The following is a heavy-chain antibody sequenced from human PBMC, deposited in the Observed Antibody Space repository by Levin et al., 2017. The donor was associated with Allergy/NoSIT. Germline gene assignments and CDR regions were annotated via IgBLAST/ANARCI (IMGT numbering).Heavy chain of an antibody. CDR3: ARDGNSSSWYGLYYYYGMDV. V-gene: IGHV3-21*01. CDR1: GFTFSSYS. Sequence: GESLKISCAASGFTFSSYSMNWVRQAPGKGLEWVSSISSSSSYIYYADSVKGRFTISRDNAKNSLYLQMNSLRAEDTAVYYCARDGNSSSWYGLYYYYGMDVWGQGTTVTVSS. CDR2: ISSSSSYI. J-gene: IGHJ6*02. D-gene: IGHD6-13*01.